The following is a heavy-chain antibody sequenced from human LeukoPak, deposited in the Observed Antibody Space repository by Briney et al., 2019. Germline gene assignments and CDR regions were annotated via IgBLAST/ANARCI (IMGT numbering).Heavy chain of an antibody. CDR3: AELGITMIGGV. J-gene: IGHJ6*04. Sequence: GGSLRLSCAASGFTFSSYSMNWVRQAPGKGLEWVSSISVGGSYMYYADSVKGRFTISRDNAKNSLYLQMNSLRAEDTAVYYCAELGITMIGGVWGKGTTVTISS. V-gene: IGHV3-21*01. CDR1: GFTFSSYS. D-gene: IGHD3-10*02. CDR2: ISVGGSYM.